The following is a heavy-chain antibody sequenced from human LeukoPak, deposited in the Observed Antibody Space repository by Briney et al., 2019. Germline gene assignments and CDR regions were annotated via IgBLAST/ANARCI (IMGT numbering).Heavy chain of an antibody. CDR1: GFTFSSYA. D-gene: IGHD3-3*01. CDR3: AKDASARPSDY. V-gene: IGHV3-23*01. J-gene: IGHJ4*02. CDR2: ISDSGGST. Sequence: GGSLRLSCAASGFTFSSYAMSWFRQAPGKGLEWVSFISDSGGSTYYADSVKGRFTISRDNPKNTLYLQMSSLRAEDTAIYYCAKDASARPSDYWGPGTLVTVSS.